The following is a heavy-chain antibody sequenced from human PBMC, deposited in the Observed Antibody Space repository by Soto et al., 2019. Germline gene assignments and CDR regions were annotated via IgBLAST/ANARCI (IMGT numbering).Heavy chain of an antibody. Sequence: QVQLVQSGAEVKKPGSSVKVSCKASGGTFSSYAISWVRQAPGQGLEWMGGIIPIFGTANYAQKFQGRVTITADEPTSTPYMALSSLRSEDTAVYYCASNVLGRRPPDYWGQGTLVTVSS. CDR1: GGTFSSYA. D-gene: IGHD7-27*01. V-gene: IGHV1-69*12. J-gene: IGHJ4*02. CDR2: IIPIFGTA. CDR3: ASNVLGRRPPDY.